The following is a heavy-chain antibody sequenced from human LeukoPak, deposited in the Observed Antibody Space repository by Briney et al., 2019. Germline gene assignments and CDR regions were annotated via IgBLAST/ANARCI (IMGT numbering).Heavy chain of an antibody. Sequence: GGSLRLSCAASGFTVSSNYMSWVRQAPGVGLEWVSVIYSGGSTYYADSVKGRSTISRDNSKNTLYLQMNSLRAEDTAVYYCARDFGGLRYFDYWGQGTLVTVSS. CDR1: GFTVSSNY. CDR3: ARDFGGLRYFDY. J-gene: IGHJ4*02. D-gene: IGHD5-12*01. V-gene: IGHV3-66*02. CDR2: IYSGGST.